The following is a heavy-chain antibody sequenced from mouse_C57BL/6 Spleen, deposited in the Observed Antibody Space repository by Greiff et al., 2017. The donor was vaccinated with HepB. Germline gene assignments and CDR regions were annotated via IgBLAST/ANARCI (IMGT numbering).Heavy chain of an antibody. D-gene: IGHD5-5*01. J-gene: IGHJ3*01. CDR1: GFSFNTYA. Sequence: DVKLQESGGGLVQPKGSLKLSCAASGFSFNTYAMNWVRQAPGKGLEWVARIRSKSNNYATYYADSVKDRFTISRDDSESMLYLQMNNLKTEDTAMYYCVREVHYPAWFAYWGQGTLVTVSA. V-gene: IGHV10-1*01. CDR2: IRSKSNNYAT. CDR3: VREVHYPAWFAY.